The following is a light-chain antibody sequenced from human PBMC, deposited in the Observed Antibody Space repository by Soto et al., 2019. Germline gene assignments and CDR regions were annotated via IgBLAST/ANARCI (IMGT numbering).Light chain of an antibody. CDR3: QQSNKWPYT. CDR1: QSVSSN. J-gene: IGKJ2*01. CDR2: GAS. Sequence: IVMTQSPATLSVSPGERATLSCRASQSVSSNLAWYQHKPGQAPRLLFYGASTRAAGIPARFSGGGSGTDFTLTISGLQPEDFAVYYCQQSNKWPYTFGQGTKLEIK. V-gene: IGKV3-15*01.